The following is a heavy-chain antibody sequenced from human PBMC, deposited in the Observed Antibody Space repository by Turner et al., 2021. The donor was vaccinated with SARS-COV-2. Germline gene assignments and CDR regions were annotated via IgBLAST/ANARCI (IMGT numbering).Heavy chain of an antibody. CDR3: ARWTSYYYDNSGYYPAQFDY. CDR2: ISSSSSYI. J-gene: IGHJ4*02. CDR1: GFIFISYS. D-gene: IGHD3-22*01. V-gene: IGHV3-21*01. Sequence: ELQLLESGGGLVKPGGSLRLPCAASGFIFISYSMNWVRQAPGKGLEWVSSISSSSSYIYYADSLKGRFTISRDNAKNSLYLQMNSLRAEDTAVYYCARWTSYYYDNSGYYPAQFDYWGQGTLVTVSS.